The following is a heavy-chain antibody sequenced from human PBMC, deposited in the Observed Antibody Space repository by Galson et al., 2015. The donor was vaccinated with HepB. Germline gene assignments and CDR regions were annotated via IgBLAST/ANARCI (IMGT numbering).Heavy chain of an antibody. D-gene: IGHD6-13*01. CDR2: IRSNANNHAT. Sequence: SLRLSCAASGFTFSGSAIHWVRQASGKGPEWVGRIRSNANNHATSYVPSLKGRFTISRDDSKNMAYLHMKSLNTEDTAVYYCIRMGDFPGYSSKWGQGTLVTVSS. CDR3: IRMGDFPGYSSK. J-gene: IGHJ4*02. CDR1: GFTFSGSA. V-gene: IGHV3-73*01.